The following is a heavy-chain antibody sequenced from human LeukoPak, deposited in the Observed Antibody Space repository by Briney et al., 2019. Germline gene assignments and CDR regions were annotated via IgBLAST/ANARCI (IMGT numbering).Heavy chain of an antibody. J-gene: IGHJ6*02. CDR2: INPTDGGT. D-gene: IGHD1-1*01. Sequence: ASVKVSCKASGYSFTSYYMHWVRQAPGQGLEWMGIINPTDGGTTYAQKFQGRVTMTRDTSTSTVYMELSSLRSEDTAVYYCAGGYNPANYYYNGVDVWGQGTTVTVSS. CDR3: AGGYNPANYYYNGVDV. CDR1: GYSFTSYY. V-gene: IGHV1-46*01.